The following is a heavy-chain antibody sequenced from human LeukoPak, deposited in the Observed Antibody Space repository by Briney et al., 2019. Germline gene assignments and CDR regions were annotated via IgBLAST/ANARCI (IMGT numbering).Heavy chain of an antibody. CDR1: GGTFSSYA. V-gene: IGHV1-69*06. CDR2: IIPIFGTA. J-gene: IGHJ4*02. D-gene: IGHD3-22*01. CDR3: ARGMYQAYYYDSSGFDY. Sequence: SVKVSCKASGGTFSSYAISWVRQAPGQGLEWMGGIIPIFGTANYAQKFQGRVTITADKSTSTAYMELSSLRSEDTAVYYCARGMYQAYYYDSSGFDYWGQGTLVTVSS.